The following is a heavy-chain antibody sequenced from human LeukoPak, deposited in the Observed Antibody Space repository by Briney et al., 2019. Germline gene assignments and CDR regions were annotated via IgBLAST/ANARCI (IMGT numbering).Heavy chain of an antibody. J-gene: IGHJ4*02. Sequence: SETLSLTCTGSGGSISSYYWSWIRQPPGQGLEWIGFIYSSGSTTYNPSLKSRVAISVDTSKNQFSLMLSSVTAADTAVYYCARTMYYYDSSGYIFDYWGQGTLVTVSS. CDR3: ARTMYYYDSSGYIFDY. D-gene: IGHD3-22*01. V-gene: IGHV4-4*09. CDR2: IYSSGST. CDR1: GGSISSYY.